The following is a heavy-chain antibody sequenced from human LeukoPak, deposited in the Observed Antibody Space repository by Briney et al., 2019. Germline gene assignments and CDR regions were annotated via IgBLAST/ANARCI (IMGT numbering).Heavy chain of an antibody. Sequence: SETLSLTCTVSGGSINSYYWSWIRQPPGKGLEWIGYIYNSGSTNYNPSLKSRVTISVDTSKNQFSLKLSSVTAADTAVYYCARVVVVAAIPYYFDYWGQGTLVTVSS. CDR1: GGSINSYY. CDR2: IYNSGST. J-gene: IGHJ4*02. CDR3: ARVVVVAAIPYYFDY. D-gene: IGHD2-15*01. V-gene: IGHV4-59*01.